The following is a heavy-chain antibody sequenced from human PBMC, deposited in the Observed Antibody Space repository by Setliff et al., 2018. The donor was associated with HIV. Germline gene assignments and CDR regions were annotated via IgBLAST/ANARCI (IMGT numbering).Heavy chain of an antibody. V-gene: IGHV4-59*11. Sequence: SETLSLTCTVSGDSLNTHYWSWIRQPPGKGLEWIGCISHSGNTNFNPSLNSRVTISLDTSKNQFSLRLTSLTAADTATYYCARSTVGAGASFPWGRGILVTVSS. CDR3: ARSTVGAGASFP. J-gene: IGHJ5*02. CDR2: ISHSGNT. D-gene: IGHD1-26*01. CDR1: GDSLNTHY.